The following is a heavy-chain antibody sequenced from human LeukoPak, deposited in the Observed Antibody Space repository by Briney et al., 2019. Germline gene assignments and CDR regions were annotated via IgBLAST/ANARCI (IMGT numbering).Heavy chain of an antibody. V-gene: IGHV4-4*07. CDR2: IYSSGST. Sequence: SETLSLTCSVSGGFISGNYWSWIRQPAGKGLEWIGRIYSSGSTDYNPSLKSRVTMSLDTSKKQFFLNLTSVTAADTAVYYCTRGYFDSSGHNSYAPWGQGTLVTVSS. J-gene: IGHJ5*02. CDR3: TRGYFDSSGHNSYAP. D-gene: IGHD3-22*01. CDR1: GGFISGNY.